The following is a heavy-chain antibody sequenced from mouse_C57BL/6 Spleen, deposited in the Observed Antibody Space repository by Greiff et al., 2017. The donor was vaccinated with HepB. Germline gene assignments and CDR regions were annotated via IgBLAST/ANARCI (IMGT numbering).Heavy chain of an antibody. CDR3: ARDEVTGTFDY. J-gene: IGHJ2*01. V-gene: IGHV5-4*01. D-gene: IGHD4-1*01. CDR1: GFTFSSYA. Sequence: DVHLVESGGGLVKPGGSLKLSCAASGFTFSSYAMSWVRQTPEKRLEWVATISDGGSYTYYPDNVKGRFTISRDNAKNNLYLQMRHLKSEDTAMYYCARDEVTGTFDYWGQGTTLTVSS. CDR2: ISDGGSYT.